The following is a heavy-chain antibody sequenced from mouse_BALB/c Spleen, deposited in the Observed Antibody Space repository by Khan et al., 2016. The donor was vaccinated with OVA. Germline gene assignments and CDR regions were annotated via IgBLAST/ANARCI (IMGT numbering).Heavy chain of an antibody. CDR2: ISSSGST. V-gene: IGHV3-2*02. Sequence: EVQLVETGPGLVKPSQSLSLTCTVTGYSITSDYAWNWIRQFPGNKLEWMGYISSSGSTNYNPALKSRISITRDTSKNQFFLQLNSVTTEDTATYYCARDGSRYNYAMDYWGQGTPVTVSS. CDR1: GYSITSDYA. J-gene: IGHJ4*01. D-gene: IGHD2-3*01. CDR3: ARDGSRYNYAMDY.